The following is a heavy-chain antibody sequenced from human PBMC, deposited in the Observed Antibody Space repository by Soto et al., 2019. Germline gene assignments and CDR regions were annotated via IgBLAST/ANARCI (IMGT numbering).Heavy chain of an antibody. J-gene: IGHJ4*02. V-gene: IGHV3-74*01. D-gene: IGHD3-3*01. CDR3: ARGLDDLEWGLIDY. CDR2: INSDGSST. CDR1: GFTFSSYW. Sequence: PGGSLRLSCAASGFTFSSYWMHWVRQVPGKGLVWVSRINSDGSSTNYADSVKGRFTISRDYAKNTLFVQMNSLRAEDTAVYYCARGLDDLEWGLIDYWGRGTLVTVPQ.